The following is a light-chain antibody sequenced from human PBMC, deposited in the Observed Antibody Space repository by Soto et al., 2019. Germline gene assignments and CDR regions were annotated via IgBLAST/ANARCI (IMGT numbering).Light chain of an antibody. J-gene: IGLJ1*01. CDR3: SSFTSAYTFV. CDR2: EVS. Sequence: QSALTQPASVSGSAGQSIAISCTGTSSDVGGYNYVSWYQQHPGKAPKLLLSEVSKRPSGVSDRFSGSKSGNTASLTISGLQTQDEADYCCSSFTSAYTFVFGTGTKVTVL. V-gene: IGLV2-14*01. CDR1: SSDVGGYNY.